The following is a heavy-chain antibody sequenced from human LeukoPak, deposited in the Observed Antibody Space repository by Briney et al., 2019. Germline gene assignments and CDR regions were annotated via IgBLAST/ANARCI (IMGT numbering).Heavy chain of an antibody. V-gene: IGHV4-59*01. CDR2: IYSSGIT. CDR1: GGSISTYY. CDR3: AGDISGSYPGPFDY. D-gene: IGHD1-26*01. Sequence: PSETLSLTCTVSGGSISTYYWNWIRQPPGKGLEWIGYIYSSGITNYNPSLKSRVTISVNTSKNQFSLILSSVTAADTAVYYCAGDISGSYPGPFDYWGQGTLVTVSS. J-gene: IGHJ4*02.